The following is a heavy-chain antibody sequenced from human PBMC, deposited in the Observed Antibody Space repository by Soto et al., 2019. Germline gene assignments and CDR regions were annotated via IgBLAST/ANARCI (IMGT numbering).Heavy chain of an antibody. CDR2: IIPIFGTA. J-gene: IGHJ5*02. Sequence: SVKVSCKASGGTFSSYAISWVRQAPGQGLEWMGGIIPIFGTANYAQKFQGRVTITADESTSTAYMELSSLRSEDTAVYYCARGWGLVGATIINWFNPWGQGTLVTVSS. CDR1: GGTFSSYA. CDR3: ARGWGLVGATIINWFNP. V-gene: IGHV1-69*13. D-gene: IGHD1-26*01.